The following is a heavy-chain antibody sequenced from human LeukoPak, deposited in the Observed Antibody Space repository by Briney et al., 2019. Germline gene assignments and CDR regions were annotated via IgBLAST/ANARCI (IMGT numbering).Heavy chain of an antibody. J-gene: IGHJ3*02. CDR1: GGSISTYY. CDR2: IYYTGST. D-gene: IGHD3-10*01. CDR3: SRISGSYWDDAVDI. Sequence: SETLSLTCTVSGGSISTYYWTWIRQPPGKGLEWIGYIYYTGSTNYNPSLKSRVTISVDTSKNQFSLKLSSVTAADTAVYYCSRISGSYWDDAVDIWGQGTMVTVSS. V-gene: IGHV4-59*08.